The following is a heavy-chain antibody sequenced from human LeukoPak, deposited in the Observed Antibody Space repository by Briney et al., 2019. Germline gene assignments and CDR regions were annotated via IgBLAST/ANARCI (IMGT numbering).Heavy chain of an antibody. V-gene: IGHV4-38-2*02. CDR3: ARESRSRVVVVSNWFDP. D-gene: IGHD3-22*01. Sequence: SETLSLTSTVSGYSISSGYYWGWIRPPPGKGLEWIGSIYHSGSTYYNPSLKSRVTISVDTSKNQFSLKLSSVTAADTAVYYCARESRSRVVVVSNWFDPWGQGTLVTVSS. CDR2: IYHSGST. J-gene: IGHJ5*02. CDR1: GYSISSGYY.